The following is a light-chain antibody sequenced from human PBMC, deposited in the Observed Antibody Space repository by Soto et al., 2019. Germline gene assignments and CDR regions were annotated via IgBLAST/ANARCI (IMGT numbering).Light chain of an antibody. CDR2: QND. J-gene: IGLJ7*01. Sequence: SYELTQPPSVSVSPGQTASITCSGDNLGDKYACWYQQKPGQSPVLVIYQNDRRPSGNPERFSGSNSGNAATLTISGTQAMDEADYYCQAWDSSTAVFGGGTQLTVL. V-gene: IGLV3-1*01. CDR1: NLGDKY. CDR3: QAWDSSTAV.